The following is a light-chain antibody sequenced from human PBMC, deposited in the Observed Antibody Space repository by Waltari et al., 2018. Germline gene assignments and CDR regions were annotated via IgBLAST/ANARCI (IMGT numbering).Light chain of an antibody. J-gene: IGLJ3*02. V-gene: IGLV2-14*03. CDR2: DVV. CDR3: CSYKRGATWV. CDR1: SSDVGGYDY. Sequence: QSVLTQPASVSGSPGQSITISCTGTSSDVGGYDYVSWYQQSPGKAPKLIIYDVVKRPSGVSTRFSASKSDNTASLTISGRQAEDEGDYYCCSYKRGATWVFGGGTALTVL.